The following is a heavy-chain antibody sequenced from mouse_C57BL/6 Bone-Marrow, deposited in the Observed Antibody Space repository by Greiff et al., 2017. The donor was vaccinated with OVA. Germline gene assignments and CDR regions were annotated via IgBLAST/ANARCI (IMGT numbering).Heavy chain of an antibody. V-gene: IGHV1-59*01. Sequence: QVQLQQPGAELVRPGTSVKLSCKASGYTFTSYWMHWVKQRPGQGLEWIGVIDPSDSYTNYNQKFKGKATLTVDTSSSTAYMQLSSLTSEDSAVYDCARPNYYGSSYWYFDVWGTGTTVTVSA. CDR3: ARPNYYGSSYWYFDV. CDR2: IDPSDSYT. J-gene: IGHJ1*03. D-gene: IGHD1-1*01. CDR1: GYTFTSYW.